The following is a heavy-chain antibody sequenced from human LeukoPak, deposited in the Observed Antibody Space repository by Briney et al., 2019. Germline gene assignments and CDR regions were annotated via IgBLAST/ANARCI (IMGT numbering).Heavy chain of an antibody. CDR3: ARRRLSMVRGVTVFLYFDY. Sequence: PSETLSLTCAVYGGSFSGYYWSWIRQPPGKGLEWIGEINHSGSTNYNPSLKSRVTISVDTSKNQFSLKLSSVTAADTAVYYCARRRLSMVRGVTVFLYFDYWGQGTLVTVSS. CDR1: GGSFSGYY. J-gene: IGHJ4*02. V-gene: IGHV4-34*01. CDR2: INHSGST. D-gene: IGHD3-10*01.